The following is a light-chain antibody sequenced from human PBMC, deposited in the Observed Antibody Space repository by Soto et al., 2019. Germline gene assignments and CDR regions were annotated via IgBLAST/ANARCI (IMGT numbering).Light chain of an antibody. V-gene: IGKV1-5*03. CDR2: RAS. Sequence: VQVPQSHSTLSGSVGDRVSITCRASQTISSWLSWYQQKPGKAPKLLIYRASTLKSVVPSRFSGSGSGTEFTLTISSLQPDDFATYYCQHYNSYSEAFAQGTKVDIK. J-gene: IGKJ1*01. CDR1: QTISSW. CDR3: QHYNSYSEA.